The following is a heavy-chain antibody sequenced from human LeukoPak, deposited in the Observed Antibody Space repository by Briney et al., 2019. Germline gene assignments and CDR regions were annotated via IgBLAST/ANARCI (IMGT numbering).Heavy chain of an antibody. CDR1: GFTFSSYS. V-gene: IGHV3-23*01. Sequence: GSLRLSCAASGFTFSSYSMSWVRQAPGKGLEWVSAISGSGGSTYYADSVKGRFTISRDNSKNTLYLQMNSLTAEDTAVYYCARNVNYFDYWGQGTLVTVSS. CDR3: ARNVNYFDY. CDR2: ISGSGGST. J-gene: IGHJ4*02.